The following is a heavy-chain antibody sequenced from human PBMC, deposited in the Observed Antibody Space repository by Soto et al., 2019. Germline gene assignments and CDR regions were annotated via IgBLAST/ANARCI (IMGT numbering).Heavy chain of an antibody. CDR3: AKDRPQYSSSLGGAFDY. CDR1: GFTFSSYG. Sequence: GGSLRLSCAASGFTFSSYGMHWVRQAPGKGLEWVAVISYDGSNKYYADSVKGRFTISRDNSKNTLYLQMNSLRAEDTAVYYCAKDRPQYSSSLGGAFDYWGQGTLVTVSS. D-gene: IGHD6-13*01. CDR2: ISYDGSNK. V-gene: IGHV3-30*18. J-gene: IGHJ4*02.